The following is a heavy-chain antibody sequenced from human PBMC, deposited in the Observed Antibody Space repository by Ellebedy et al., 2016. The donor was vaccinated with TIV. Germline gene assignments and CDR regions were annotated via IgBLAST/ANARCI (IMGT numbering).Heavy chain of an antibody. V-gene: IGHV4-59*01. Sequence: SETLSLTCAVYGGPFSGYYWSWIRQPPGKGLEWIGYIYYSGSTNYNPSLKSRVTISVDTSKNQFSLKLSSVTAADTAVYYCAGVRTTLYREADYWGQGTLVTVSS. CDR3: AGVRTTLYREADY. J-gene: IGHJ4*02. CDR1: GGPFSGYY. D-gene: IGHD1-7*01. CDR2: IYYSGST.